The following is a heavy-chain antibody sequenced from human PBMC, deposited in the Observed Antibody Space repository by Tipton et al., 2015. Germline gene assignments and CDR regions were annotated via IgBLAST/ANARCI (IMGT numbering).Heavy chain of an antibody. J-gene: IGHJ4*02. Sequence: TLSLTCSVSSDSISKYYWSWIRQPPGKELEWIGYTQYSGSTNYNPSLKSRVIISVDTSKNQFSLKMSSVTASDTAVYYCARARGRHGGLFDSWGQGILVTVSS. CDR1: SDSISKYY. CDR3: ARARGRHGGLFDS. D-gene: IGHD4-23*01. CDR2: TQYSGST. V-gene: IGHV4-59*01.